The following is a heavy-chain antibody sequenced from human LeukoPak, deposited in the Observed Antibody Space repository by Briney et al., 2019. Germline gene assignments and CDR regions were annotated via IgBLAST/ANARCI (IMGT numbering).Heavy chain of an antibody. CDR3: ARGGKILRYFDWSTNWFDP. V-gene: IGHV4-34*01. Sequence: SETLSLTCVVYGGSFSGYYWSYIRQPPGKGLEWIGEINHSGSTNYNPSLKSRVTVSVDTSKNQFSLKLSSVTAADTAVYYCARGGKILRYFDWSTNWFDPWGQGTLVTVSS. D-gene: IGHD3-9*01. J-gene: IGHJ5*02. CDR1: GGSFSGYY. CDR2: INHSGST.